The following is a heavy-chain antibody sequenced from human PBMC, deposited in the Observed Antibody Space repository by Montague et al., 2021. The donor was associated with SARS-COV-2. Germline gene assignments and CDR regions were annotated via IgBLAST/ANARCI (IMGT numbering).Heavy chain of an antibody. J-gene: IGHJ6*02. V-gene: IGHV6-1*01. Sequence: YAISGDSVSSNSATWNWVRQSPSRGLEWLGRTYYRSKWYNDYAVSVRGRVTINPDTSKNQFSLQLNSVTPEDTAIYYCTSGREGNYNVMDVRGQGTTVTVSS. D-gene: IGHD1-1*01. CDR2: TYYRSKWYN. CDR1: GDSVSSNSAT. CDR3: TSGREGNYNVMDV.